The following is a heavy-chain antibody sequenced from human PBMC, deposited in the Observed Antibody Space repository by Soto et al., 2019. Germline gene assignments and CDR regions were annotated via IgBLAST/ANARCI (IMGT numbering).Heavy chain of an antibody. CDR3: VTWLSAHFDY. J-gene: IGHJ4*02. CDR1: GFTFAHYA. D-gene: IGHD6-19*01. V-gene: IGHV3-23*05. CDR2: IDGPTTNT. Sequence: LRLSCAASGFTFAHYAMMWARQAPGRGLEWVSTIDGPTTNTHYIDSVKGRFFISRDNAINTVYLQMNGLRAEDTAVYYCVTWLSAHFDYWGRGTLVTVSS.